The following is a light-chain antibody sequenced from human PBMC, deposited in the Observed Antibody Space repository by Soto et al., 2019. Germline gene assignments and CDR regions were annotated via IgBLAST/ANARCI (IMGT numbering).Light chain of an antibody. V-gene: IGKV3-11*01. Sequence: EIVLTQSPATLSLSPGERATLSCRTSQSVSSYLAWYQQKPGQAPRLLIYDASNRATGTPARFSGSGSGTDFTLTISSLQSEDFEVYSCHQYDDGPYTFGPGPKVDI. CDR1: QSVSSY. CDR3: HQYDDGPYT. J-gene: IGKJ2*01. CDR2: DAS.